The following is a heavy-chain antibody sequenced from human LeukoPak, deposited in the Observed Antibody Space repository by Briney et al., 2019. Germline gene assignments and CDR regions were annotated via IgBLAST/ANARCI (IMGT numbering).Heavy chain of an antibody. D-gene: IGHD5-12*01. V-gene: IGHV1-18*01. CDR2: ISAYNGNT. CDR1: GYTFTSYG. CDR3: ARVLPGGGYDSPYFDY. Sequence: ASVKVSCKASGYTFTSYGISWVRQAPGQGLEWMGWISAYNGNTNYAQKLQGRVTMTTDTSTSTAYMELSSLRSEDTAVYYCARVLPGGGYDSPYFDYWGQGTLVTVSS. J-gene: IGHJ4*02.